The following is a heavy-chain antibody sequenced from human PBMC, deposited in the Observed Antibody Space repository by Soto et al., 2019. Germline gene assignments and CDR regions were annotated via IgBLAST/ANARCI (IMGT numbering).Heavy chain of an antibody. CDR1: GFTFSSYW. D-gene: IGHD4-17*01. Sequence: EVQLVESGGGLVQPGGSLRLSCAASGFTFSSYWMHWVHQAPGKGLVWVSRINSDGSSTSYADSVKGRFTISRDNAKNTLYLQMNSLRAEDTAVYYCARDRDYGDYGPYYYGMDVWGQGTTVTVSS. V-gene: IGHV3-74*01. CDR3: ARDRDYGDYGPYYYGMDV. J-gene: IGHJ6*02. CDR2: INSDGSST.